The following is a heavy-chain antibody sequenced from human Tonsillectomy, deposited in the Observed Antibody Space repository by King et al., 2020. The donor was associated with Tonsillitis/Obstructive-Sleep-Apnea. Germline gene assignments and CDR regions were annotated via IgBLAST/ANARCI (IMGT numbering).Heavy chain of an antibody. J-gene: IGHJ5*02. CDR2: INHSGST. CDR3: ARRVVVVAATVFDP. D-gene: IGHD2-15*01. V-gene: IGHV4-34*01. Sequence: VQLQQWGAGLLKPSETLSLTCAVYGGSFRGYYWSWIRQPPGKGLEWIGEINHSGSTNYNPSLKSRVTISVDTSKNQFSLKLRSVTAADTAVYYCARRVVVVAATVFDPWGQGTLVTVSS. CDR1: GGSFRGYY.